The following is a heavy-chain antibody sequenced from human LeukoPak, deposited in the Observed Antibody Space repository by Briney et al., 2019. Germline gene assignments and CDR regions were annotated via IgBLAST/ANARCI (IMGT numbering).Heavy chain of an antibody. Sequence: PSETLSLTCSVSGGSISDFYWSWIRQPAGKGLEWIGSFYYSGSSYYNPSLKGRVTISVDTSKNQFSLRLSSVTAADTAVYYCARQGYYDGSGYVFDIWGRGTMVTVSS. CDR1: GGSISDFY. V-gene: IGHV4-59*05. CDR2: FYYSGSS. CDR3: ARQGYYDGSGYVFDI. D-gene: IGHD3-22*01. J-gene: IGHJ3*02.